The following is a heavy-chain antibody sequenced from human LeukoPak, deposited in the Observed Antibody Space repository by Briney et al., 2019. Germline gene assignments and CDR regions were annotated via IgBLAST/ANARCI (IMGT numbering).Heavy chain of an antibody. CDR2: ISYDGSDK. Sequence: PGRSLRLSCAASGFTFSSYGMHWVRQAPGKGLEWVAVISYDGSDKYSADSVKGRSTISRDNSKNTLYPQMNSLRAEDTAVYYCAKNAHYQGYSYGGIDYWGQGTLVTVSS. CDR1: GFTFSSYG. V-gene: IGHV3-30*18. D-gene: IGHD5-18*01. CDR3: AKNAHYQGYSYGGIDY. J-gene: IGHJ4*02.